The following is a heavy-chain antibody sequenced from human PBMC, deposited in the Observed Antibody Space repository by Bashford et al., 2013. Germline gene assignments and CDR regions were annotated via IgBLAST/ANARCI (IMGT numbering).Heavy chain of an antibody. J-gene: IGHJ3*02. V-gene: IGHV5-51*01. Sequence: GESLKISCKTSGYSFTSYWIGWVRQMPGKGLEWMGIIYPGDSDTRYSPSFQGQVTISADKSISTAYLQWSSLKASDTAMYYCARHRIEWELASAGAFDIWGQGTMVTVSS. D-gene: IGHD1-26*01. CDR2: IYPGDSDT. CDR3: ARHRIEWELASAGAFDI. CDR1: GYSFTSYW.